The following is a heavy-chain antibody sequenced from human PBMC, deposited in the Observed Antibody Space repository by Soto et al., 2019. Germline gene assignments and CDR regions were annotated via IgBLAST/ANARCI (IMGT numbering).Heavy chain of an antibody. CDR2: VSIGGST. Sequence: HPGGSLRLSCSASGFTFSSYAMVWVRQGPGKGLEWVAVVSIGGSTHYADSVRGRFTISRDNSKNTLSLQMNSLTAEDTAVYFCAKRRGAGGHFDYWGQGALVTVSS. J-gene: IGHJ4*02. V-gene: IGHV3-23*01. CDR1: GFTFSSYA. CDR3: AKRRGAGGHFDY. D-gene: IGHD2-15*01.